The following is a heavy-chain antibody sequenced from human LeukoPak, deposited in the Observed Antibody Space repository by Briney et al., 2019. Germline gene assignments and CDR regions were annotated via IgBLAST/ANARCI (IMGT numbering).Heavy chain of an antibody. CDR2: ISGSGGST. D-gene: IGHD3-10*01. J-gene: IGHJ1*01. CDR3: AKEPGYYYGSGGYYRHFQH. V-gene: IGHV3-23*01. Sequence: GGSLRLSCAASGFTFSSYAMSWVRQAPGKGLEWVSAISGSGGSTYYADSVKGRFTISRDNSKNTLYLQMNSLRAEDTAVYYCAKEPGYYYGSGGYYRHFQHWGQGTLVTVSS. CDR1: GFTFSSYA.